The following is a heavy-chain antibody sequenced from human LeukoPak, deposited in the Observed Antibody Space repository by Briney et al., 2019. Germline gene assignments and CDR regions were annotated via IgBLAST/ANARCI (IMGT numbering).Heavy chain of an antibody. J-gene: IGHJ4*02. D-gene: IGHD3-22*01. CDR1: GGTFSSYA. CDR2: ISAYNSNT. V-gene: IGHV1-18*01. Sequence: ASVKVSCKASGGTFSSYAISWVRQAPGQGLEWMGWISAYNSNTNYAQKLQGRVTMTTDTSTSTAYMELRSLRSDDTAVYYCARVGYYDSSVLDYWGQGTLVTVSS. CDR3: ARVGYYDSSVLDY.